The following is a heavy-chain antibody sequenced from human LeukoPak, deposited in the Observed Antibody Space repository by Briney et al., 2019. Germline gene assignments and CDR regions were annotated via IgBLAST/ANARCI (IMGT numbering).Heavy chain of an antibody. V-gene: IGHV4-39*01. D-gene: IGHD6-13*01. CDR1: GGSISCSSYY. J-gene: IGHJ4*02. CDR3: AAVAAEVDY. CDR2: IYYSGST. Sequence: SETLSLTCTVSGGSISCSSYYWGWIRQPPGKGLEWIGSIYYSGSTYYNPSPKSRVTISVDTSKNQFSLKLSSVTAADTAVYYCAAVAAEVDYWGQGTLVTVSS.